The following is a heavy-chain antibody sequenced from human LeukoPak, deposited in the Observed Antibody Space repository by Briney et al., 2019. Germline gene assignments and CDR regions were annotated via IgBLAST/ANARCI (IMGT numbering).Heavy chain of an antibody. J-gene: IGHJ4*02. CDR3: ARDRMAKYYYDSSGYQ. CDR2: IYYSGST. Sequence: SETLSLTCTVSGGSISSSSYYWGWLRQPPGKGLEWIGYIYYSGSTYYNPSLKSRVTISVDTSKNQFSLKLSSVTAADTAVYYCARDRMAKYYYDSSGYQWGQGTLVTVSS. CDR1: GGSISSSSYY. D-gene: IGHD3-22*01. V-gene: IGHV4-30-4*08.